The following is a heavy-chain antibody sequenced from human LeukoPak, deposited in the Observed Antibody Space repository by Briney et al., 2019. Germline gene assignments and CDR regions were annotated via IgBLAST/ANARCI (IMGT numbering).Heavy chain of an antibody. CDR1: GFTFSSYA. V-gene: IGHV3-23*01. D-gene: IGHD2-21*02. Sequence: PGGTLRLSCAASGFTFSSYAMSWVRQAPGKGLEWVSAISGSGGGTYYADSVKGRFTISRDNSRNTLYLQINSLRAEDTAVYYCAKDWSRLLLNEYFQHWGQGTLVTVSS. CDR2: ISGSGGGT. CDR3: AKDWSRLLLNEYFQH. J-gene: IGHJ1*01.